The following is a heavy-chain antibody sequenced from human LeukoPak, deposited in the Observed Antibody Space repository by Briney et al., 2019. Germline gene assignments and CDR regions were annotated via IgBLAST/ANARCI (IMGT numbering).Heavy chain of an antibody. D-gene: IGHD3-3*01. CDR3: AKELRFLEWLSPYFDY. CDR1: GLTFSDYY. V-gene: IGHV3-11*04. Sequence: GGSLRLSCAASGLTFSDYYMSWIRQAPGKGLEWVSYISSSGSTIYYADSVKGRFTISRDNSKNTLYLQMNSLRAEDTAVYYCAKELRFLEWLSPYFDYWGQGTLVTVSS. J-gene: IGHJ4*02. CDR2: ISSSGSTI.